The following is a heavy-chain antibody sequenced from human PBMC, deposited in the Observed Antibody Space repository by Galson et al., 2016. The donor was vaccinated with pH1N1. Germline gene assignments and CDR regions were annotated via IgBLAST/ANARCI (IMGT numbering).Heavy chain of an antibody. CDR3: ARGRIDSAGSGSYYSNYYYGMDV. CDR2: IYTSGST. V-gene: IGHV4-61*09. D-gene: IGHD3-10*01. J-gene: IGHJ6*02. CDR1: GDSMTSGFYY. Sequence: TLSLTCSVSGDSMTSGFYYWSWIRQPAGKGLEYIGYIYTSGSTDYSPSLKSRLTISVDTSKNQVSLKLSSVTAADTAVYYCARGRIDSAGSGSYYSNYYYGMDVWGQGTTVTVSS.